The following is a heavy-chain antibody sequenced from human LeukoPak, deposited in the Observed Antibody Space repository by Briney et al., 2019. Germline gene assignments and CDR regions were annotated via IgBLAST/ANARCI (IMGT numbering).Heavy chain of an antibody. Sequence: NPSETLSLTCTVSGGSISSGDYSWRWIRQPPGKGLEWIGYIYYSGSTYYNPSLKSRVTISVDTSKNQFSLKLSSVTAADTAVYYCAREHYGDYVDYWGQGTLVTVSS. V-gene: IGHV4-30-4*01. CDR1: GGSISSGDYS. J-gene: IGHJ4*02. CDR2: IYYSGST. D-gene: IGHD4-17*01. CDR3: AREHYGDYVDY.